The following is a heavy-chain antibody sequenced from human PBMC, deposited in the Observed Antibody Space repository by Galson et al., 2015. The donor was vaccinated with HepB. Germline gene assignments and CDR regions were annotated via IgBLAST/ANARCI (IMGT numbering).Heavy chain of an antibody. J-gene: IGHJ4*02. V-gene: IGHV1-46*03. CDR1: GGTFSSYA. CDR2: INPSGGST. CDR3: ATSKTGYSSSWDFDY. D-gene: IGHD6-13*01. Sequence: SVKVSCKASGGTFSSYAICWVRQAPGQGLEWMGIINPSGGSTSYAQKFQGRVTMTRDTSTSTVYMELSSLRSEDTAVYYCATSKTGYSSSWDFDYWGQGTLVTVSS.